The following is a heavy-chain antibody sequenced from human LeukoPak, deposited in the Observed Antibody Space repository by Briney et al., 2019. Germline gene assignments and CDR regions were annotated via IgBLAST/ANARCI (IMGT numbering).Heavy chain of an antibody. CDR1: GFTLSSYW. V-gene: IGHV3-7*01. Sequence: PGGSLRLSCAASGFTLSSYWMSWVRQAPGKGLEWVANINQGGSVKYYVDSVKGRFTISRDDDKNSLYVQMNSLRDEDTAVYYCARVGYSGWNLEYWGQGTLVTVSS. CDR3: ARVGYSGWNLEY. J-gene: IGHJ4*02. D-gene: IGHD5-12*01. CDR2: INQGGSVK.